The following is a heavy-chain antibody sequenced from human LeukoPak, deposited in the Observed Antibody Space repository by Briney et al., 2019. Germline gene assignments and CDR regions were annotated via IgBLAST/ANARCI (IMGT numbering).Heavy chain of an antibody. CDR2: IYDDGST. Sequence: KPSETLSLTCTVVGASISSYYWSWIRQPPGKGLEWIGYIYDDGSTYYTPSLKSRITISVDTSRNQFSLSLRSVTAADTAVYYCARGDGGDFWSGYRFDYWGQGTLVTVSS. D-gene: IGHD3-3*01. J-gene: IGHJ4*02. CDR1: GASISSYY. CDR3: ARGDGGDFWSGYRFDY. V-gene: IGHV4-59*12.